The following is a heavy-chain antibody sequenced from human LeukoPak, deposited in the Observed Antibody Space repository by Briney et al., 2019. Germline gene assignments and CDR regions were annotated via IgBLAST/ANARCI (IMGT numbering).Heavy chain of an antibody. CDR2: INPNSGGT. V-gene: IGHV1-2*02. J-gene: IGHJ6*03. Sequence: GASVKVSCKASGYTFTGYYMHWVRQAPGQGLEWMGWINPNSGGTNYAQKFQGRVTMTRDTSISTAYMELSRLRSDDTAVYYCARDRGAAAGKRRTYYYYMDVWGKGTTVTISS. CDR3: ARDRGAAAGKRRTYYYYMDV. CDR1: GYTFTGYY. D-gene: IGHD6-13*01.